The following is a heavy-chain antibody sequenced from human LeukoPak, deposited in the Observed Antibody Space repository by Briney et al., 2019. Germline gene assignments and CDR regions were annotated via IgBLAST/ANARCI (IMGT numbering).Heavy chain of an antibody. CDR1: GFTFSSYA. Sequence: PGGALILFCAASGFTFSSYAMSCFGQAPGEGLEWGLAISGSGGSTYYADSEKGRFTISRDNSKNTLYLQMNSRRAEDTAVYYCAKDLLKSVVSPDDAFDSWGQGTIVTVSS. CDR2: ISGSGGST. D-gene: IGHD4-23*01. J-gene: IGHJ3*02. CDR3: AKDLLKSVVSPDDAFDS. V-gene: IGHV3-23*01.